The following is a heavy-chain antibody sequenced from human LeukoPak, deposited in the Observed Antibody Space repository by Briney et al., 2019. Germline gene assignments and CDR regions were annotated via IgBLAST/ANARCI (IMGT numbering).Heavy chain of an antibody. Sequence: GGSLRLSCVASGFIFSNAWMTWVRQAPGKGLEWVGHIKRKTDGGTTNYAAPVKGRFTISRDDSKNSLYLQMDGLNTEDTAIYYCATFGPGYCSSATCSTLDYWGQGTLLTVSS. D-gene: IGHD2-2*03. V-gene: IGHV3-15*01. J-gene: IGHJ4*02. CDR3: ATFGPGYCSSATCSTLDY. CDR1: GFIFSNAW. CDR2: IKRKTDGGTT.